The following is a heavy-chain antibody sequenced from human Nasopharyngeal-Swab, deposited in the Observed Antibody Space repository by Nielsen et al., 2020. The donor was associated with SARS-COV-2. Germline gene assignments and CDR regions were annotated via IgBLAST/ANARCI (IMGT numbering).Heavy chain of an antibody. Sequence: ASVKVSCKVSGYTLTELSMHWVRQAPGKGLEWMGGFDPEDGETIYAQKFQGRVTMTEDTSTDTAYMELSSLRSEDTAVYYCARCFIAVAGDAFDIWGQGTMVTVSS. V-gene: IGHV1-24*01. CDR3: ARCFIAVAGDAFDI. CDR1: GYTLTELS. J-gene: IGHJ3*02. D-gene: IGHD6-19*01. CDR2: FDPEDGET.